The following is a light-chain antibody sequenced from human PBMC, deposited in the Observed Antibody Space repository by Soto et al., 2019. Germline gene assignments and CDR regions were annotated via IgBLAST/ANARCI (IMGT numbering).Light chain of an antibody. Sequence: QCLLTQPSSVSGSPVQSSTISCPGTSSDVGSYNLVSWYQQHPGKAPKLMIYEGSKRPSGVSNRFSGSKSGNTASLTISGLQAEDEADYYCCSYAGSSTYVFGTGTKVTVL. V-gene: IGLV2-23*01. CDR2: EGS. CDR3: CSYAGSSTYV. J-gene: IGLJ1*01. CDR1: SSDVGSYNL.